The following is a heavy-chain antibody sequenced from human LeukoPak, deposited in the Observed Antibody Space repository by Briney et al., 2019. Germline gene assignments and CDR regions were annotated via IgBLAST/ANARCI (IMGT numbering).Heavy chain of an antibody. CDR3: ARGRRIVRGDLIDY. CDR1: GYTFTGYY. V-gene: IGHV1-2*02. CDR2: INPTSGGT. J-gene: IGHJ4*02. D-gene: IGHD3-10*01. Sequence: ASVKVSCKASGYTFTGYYMHWVRQAPGQGLEWMGWINPTSGGTNYAQKFQGRVTMTRDTPISTAYMELSRLRSDDTAVYYCARGRRIVRGDLIDYWGQGTLVTVSS.